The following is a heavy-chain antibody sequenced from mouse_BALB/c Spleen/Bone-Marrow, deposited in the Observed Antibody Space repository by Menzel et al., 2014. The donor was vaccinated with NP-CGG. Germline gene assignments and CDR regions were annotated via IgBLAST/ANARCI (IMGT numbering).Heavy chain of an antibody. CDR1: GFNIXDTY. Sequence: VQLQQSGAELVKPGASVKLSCTASGFNIXDTYMHCVKQRPEQGLEWIGRIDPANGNTKYDPKFQGKASITADTSSNTAYLQLSSLTSEDTAVYYCASYVYGYYFDYWGQGTTLTVSS. V-gene: IGHV14-3*02. CDR3: ASYVYGYYFDY. CDR2: IDPANGNT. J-gene: IGHJ2*01. D-gene: IGHD2-2*01.